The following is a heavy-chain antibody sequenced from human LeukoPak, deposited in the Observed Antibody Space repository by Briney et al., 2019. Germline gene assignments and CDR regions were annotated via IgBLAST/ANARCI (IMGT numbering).Heavy chain of an antibody. CDR2: IKQDGSEK. CDR1: GFMFSTYW. CDR3: ARGRMVRGVTYVDY. Sequence: GGSLRLSCAASGFMFSTYWMSWVRQAPGKGLEWVANIKQDGSEKYYVDSVKGRFTISRDNAKSSLFLQMDSLRAEDTAMYYCARGRMVRGVTYVDYWGQGTLVTVSS. V-gene: IGHV3-7*01. J-gene: IGHJ4*02. D-gene: IGHD3-10*01.